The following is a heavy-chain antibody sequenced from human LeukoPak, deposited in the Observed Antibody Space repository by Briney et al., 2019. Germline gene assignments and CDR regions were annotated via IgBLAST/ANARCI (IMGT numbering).Heavy chain of an antibody. D-gene: IGHD5-24*01. CDR2: FYPGDSDT. CDR1: GSPLTAFW. Sequence: GSRQISGQGPGSPLTAFWIGRVRRVPRKSLEWMGIFYPGDSDTSYSPSFQGQVTISADKSISTAYLQWSSLKASATAMYYCARHRDGRAVDDRGQGTLVT. V-gene: IGHV5-51*01. CDR3: ARHRDGRAVDD. J-gene: IGHJ4*02.